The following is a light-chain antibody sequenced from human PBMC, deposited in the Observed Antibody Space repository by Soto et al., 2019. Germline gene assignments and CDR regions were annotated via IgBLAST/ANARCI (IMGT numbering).Light chain of an antibody. CDR1: QSVSNNY. V-gene: IGKV3-20*01. Sequence: EIVLTQSPGTLSLSPGERATLSCRASQSVSNNYLAWYQQKPGQAPRLLIYGASNRATGIPDRFSGSGSGTDSTLTISRLEPEDFAVYYCQQYGSSPWTFGQGTKVDNK. CDR2: GAS. CDR3: QQYGSSPWT. J-gene: IGKJ1*01.